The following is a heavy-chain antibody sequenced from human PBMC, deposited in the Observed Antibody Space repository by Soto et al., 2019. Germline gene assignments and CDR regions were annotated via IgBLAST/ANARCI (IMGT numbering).Heavy chain of an antibody. Sequence: GGSLRLSCAASGFTFSSYWMSWVRQAPGKGLEWVANIKQDGSEKYYVDSVKGRFTISRDNAKNSLYLQMNSLRAEDTAVYYCASLVGYNWNYDLTGYWGQGTLVTVSS. CDR3: ASLVGYNWNYDLTGY. CDR1: GFTFSSYW. V-gene: IGHV3-7*01. CDR2: IKQDGSEK. D-gene: IGHD1-7*01. J-gene: IGHJ4*02.